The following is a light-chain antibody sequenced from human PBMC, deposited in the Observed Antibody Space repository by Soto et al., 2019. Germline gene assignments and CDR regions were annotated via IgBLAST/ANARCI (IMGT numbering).Light chain of an antibody. V-gene: IGLV4-69*02. CDR2: VNSDGRH. J-gene: IGLJ2*01. CDR3: QTWVTGTYVV. CDR1: SGHSSYA. Sequence: QLVLTQSPSASASLGASVKLTCTLSSGHSSYAIAWHQKQPEKGPRYLMKVNSDGRHIKGDGIPDRFSGSSSGDERYLTISTLQSEDEADYYCQTWVTGTYVVFGGGTQLTVL.